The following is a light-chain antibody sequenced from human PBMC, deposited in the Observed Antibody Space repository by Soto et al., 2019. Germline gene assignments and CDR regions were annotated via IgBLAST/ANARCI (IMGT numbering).Light chain of an antibody. Sequence: QSVLTQPASVSGSPGQSITISCTGTSSDVGGYKYVSWYQQEPGKAPKLMIYEVSNRPSGVSNRFSGSKSGNTASLTISGLHAEDEADYYCSSYTSSSTSYVFGTGTKLTVL. V-gene: IGLV2-14*01. CDR2: EVS. CDR3: SSYTSSSTSYV. CDR1: SSDVGGYKY. J-gene: IGLJ1*01.